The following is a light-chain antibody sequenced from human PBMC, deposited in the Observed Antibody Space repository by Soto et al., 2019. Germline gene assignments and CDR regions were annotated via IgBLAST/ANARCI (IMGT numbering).Light chain of an antibody. Sequence: EIVLTQSPATLSLSPGEGATLSCRASQSINNYIAWYQKKVGQAPRLLIDDAVNRATAIPPRFSGSGSGTDFTLTISSLEPEDFAVYYCQHLKTFGQGTRLEIK. CDR2: DAV. J-gene: IGKJ5*01. V-gene: IGKV3-11*01. CDR3: QHLKT. CDR1: QSINNY.